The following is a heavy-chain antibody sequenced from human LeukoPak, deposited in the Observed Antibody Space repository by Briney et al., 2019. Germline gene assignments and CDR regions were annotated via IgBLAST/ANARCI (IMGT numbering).Heavy chain of an antibody. D-gene: IGHD5-12*01. CDR1: GFTFSSYW. Sequence: GGSLRLSCAASGFTFSSYWMSWVRQAPGKGLEWVANIKQDGSEKYYVDSVKGRLTISRDNAKNSLYLQMNSLRAEDTAVYYCARGSVGVVATIPLDYYYYMDVWGKGTTVTVSS. V-gene: IGHV3-7*01. CDR3: ARGSVGVVATIPLDYYYYMDV. J-gene: IGHJ6*03. CDR2: IKQDGSEK.